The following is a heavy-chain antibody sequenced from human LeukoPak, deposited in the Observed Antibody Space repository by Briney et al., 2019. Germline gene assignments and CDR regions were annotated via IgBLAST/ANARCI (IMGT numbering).Heavy chain of an antibody. CDR1: GGSFSGFH. Sequence: SEALSLTCAVYGGSFSGFHWNWIRQPPGKGLEWIGEINHSGYTNYYPSLKSRVTISVDTSKSQFSLKLSSVTAADTAVYYCARHDYDILTGYLHWFDPWGQGTLVTVSS. J-gene: IGHJ5*02. D-gene: IGHD3-9*01. V-gene: IGHV4-34*01. CDR3: ARHDYDILTGYLHWFDP. CDR2: INHSGYT.